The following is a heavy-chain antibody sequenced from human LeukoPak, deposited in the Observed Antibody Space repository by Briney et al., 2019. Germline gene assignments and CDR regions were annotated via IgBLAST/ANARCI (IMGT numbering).Heavy chain of an antibody. Sequence: RGASVNVSCKASGYTFTSYYMHWVRQAPGQGLEWMGIINPSGGSTSYAQKFQGRVTMTRDTSTSTVYMELSSLRSEDTAVYYCARDPRADIVATGSVERDYWGQGTLVTVSS. V-gene: IGHV1-46*01. J-gene: IGHJ4*02. CDR2: INPSGGST. D-gene: IGHD5-12*01. CDR3: ARDPRADIVATGSVERDY. CDR1: GYTFTSYY.